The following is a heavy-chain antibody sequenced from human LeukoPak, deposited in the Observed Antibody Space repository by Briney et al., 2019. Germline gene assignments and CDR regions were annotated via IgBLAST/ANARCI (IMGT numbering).Heavy chain of an antibody. D-gene: IGHD3-3*01. CDR3: ARGFNDFWSGSQLEY. J-gene: IGHJ4*02. CDR1: GFIFGGYA. CDR2: ISYDGGKT. Sequence: GGSLRLSCATSGFIFGGYAMHWVRQAPGKGLQWLAVISYDGGKTYYADSVEGRFTISRDNSKSTVYLEINSLRSEDTAIYYCARGFNDFWSGSQLEYWGQGTLVTVSS. V-gene: IGHV3-30-3*01.